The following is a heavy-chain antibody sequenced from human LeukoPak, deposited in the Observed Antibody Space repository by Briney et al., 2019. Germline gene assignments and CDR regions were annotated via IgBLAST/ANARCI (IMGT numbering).Heavy chain of an antibody. J-gene: IGHJ4*02. Sequence: ASVEVSCKASGYTFTSYGISWVRQAPGQGLEWMGWISAYNGNTNYAQKLQGRVTMTTDTSTSTAYMELRSLRSDDTAVYYCASTPCSPHTQDYYFDYLGQGTLVTVSS. D-gene: IGHD6-13*01. CDR2: ISAYNGNT. CDR3: ASTPCSPHTQDYYFDY. CDR1: GYTFTSYG. V-gene: IGHV1-18*01.